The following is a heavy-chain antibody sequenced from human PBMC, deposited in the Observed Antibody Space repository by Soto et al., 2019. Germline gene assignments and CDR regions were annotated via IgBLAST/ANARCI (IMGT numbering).Heavy chain of an antibody. CDR3: ASGGYCSGGSCYPTFDY. V-gene: IGHV1-69*12. J-gene: IGHJ4*02. D-gene: IGHD2-15*01. CDR1: GGTFSSYA. CDR2: IIPIFGTA. Sequence: QVQLVQSGAEVKKPGSSVKVSCKASGGTFSSYAISWVRQAPGQGLEWMGGIIPIFGTANYAQKFQGRVTITADESTSTAYMERSSLRAEDTAVYYCASGGYCSGGSCYPTFDYWGQGTLVTVSS.